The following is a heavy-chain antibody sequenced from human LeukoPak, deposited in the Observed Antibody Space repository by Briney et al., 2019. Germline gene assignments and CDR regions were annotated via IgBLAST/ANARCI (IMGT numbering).Heavy chain of an antibody. Sequence: GGSLRLSCAASGFTFSSYAMSWVRQAPGKGLEWVSAISGSGGSTYYADSVKGRFTISRDNSKNTLYLQMNSLRAEDTAVYYCAKSSGCSSTSCYSRVSDYWGQGTLVTVSS. V-gene: IGHV3-23*01. J-gene: IGHJ4*02. D-gene: IGHD2-2*01. CDR2: ISGSGGST. CDR1: GFTFSSYA. CDR3: AKSSGCSSTSCYSRVSDY.